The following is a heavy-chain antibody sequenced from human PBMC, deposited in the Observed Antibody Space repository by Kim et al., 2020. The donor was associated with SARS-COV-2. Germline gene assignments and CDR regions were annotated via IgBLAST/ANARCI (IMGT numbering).Heavy chain of an antibody. J-gene: IGHJ4*02. CDR3: ARGPSEDYYDSSGYYRYYFDY. CDR1: GFTFSSYG. CDR2: IWYDGSNK. Sequence: GGSLRLSCAASGFTFSSYGMHWVRQAPGKGLEWVAVIWYDGSNKYYADSVKGRFTISRDNSKNTLYLQMNSLRAEDTAVYYCARGPSEDYYDSSGYYRYYFDYLGQGTLVTVSS. V-gene: IGHV3-33*01. D-gene: IGHD3-22*01.